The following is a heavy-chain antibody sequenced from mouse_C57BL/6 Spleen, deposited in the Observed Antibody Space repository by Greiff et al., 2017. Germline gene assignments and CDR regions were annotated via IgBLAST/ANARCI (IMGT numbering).Heavy chain of an antibody. J-gene: IGHJ2*01. CDR1: GYAFSSYW. Sequence: VQLQQSGAELVKPGASVKISCKASGYAFSSYWMNGVKQRPGKGLEWIGQIYPGDGETNYNGKSKGKGTLTADKSSRTAYMQLSSLTSADSAVYFCARSYGYLDYWGQGTTLTVSS. CDR2: IYPGDGET. D-gene: IGHD1-1*02. V-gene: IGHV1-80*01. CDR3: ARSYGYLDY.